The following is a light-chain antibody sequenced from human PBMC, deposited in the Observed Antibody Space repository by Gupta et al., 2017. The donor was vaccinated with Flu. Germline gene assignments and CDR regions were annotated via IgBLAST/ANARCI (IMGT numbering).Light chain of an antibody. CDR2: GAS. CDR1: QSVSVN. J-gene: IGKJ2*01. V-gene: IGKV3-15*01. CDR3: QQYDSWPHS. Sequence: VMTQSPATLSVSPGETVTLSCRASQSVSVNVAWYQQKPGQAPRLLIYGASTRATGVPARFSGSGSGTEFTLTIDSLQSEDFAVYDCQQYDSWPHSFGQGSKVEIK.